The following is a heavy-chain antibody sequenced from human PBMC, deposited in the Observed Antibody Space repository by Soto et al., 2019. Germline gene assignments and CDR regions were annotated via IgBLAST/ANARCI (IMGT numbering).Heavy chain of an antibody. CDR2: INPNSGGT. Sequence: ASVKVSCKASGYTFTGYYMHWVRQAPGQGLEWMGWINPNSGGTNYAQKFQGRVTMTRDTSISTAYMELSRLRSDDTAMYYCARLPATMVRGVMLWFDPWGQGTLVTVSS. CDR3: ARLPATMVRGVMLWFDP. CDR1: GYTFTGYY. D-gene: IGHD3-10*01. J-gene: IGHJ5*02. V-gene: IGHV1-2*02.